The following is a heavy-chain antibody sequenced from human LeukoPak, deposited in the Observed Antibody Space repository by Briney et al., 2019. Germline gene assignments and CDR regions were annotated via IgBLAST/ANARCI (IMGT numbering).Heavy chain of an antibody. CDR3: ARGGSYSYDAFDI. V-gene: IGHV1-69*13. Sequence: ASVKVSCKASGGTFSSYAISWVRQAPGQGLEWMGGIIPIFGTANYAQKFQGRVTITADESTSTAYMELSSLRSEDTAVYYCARGGSYSYDAFDIWGQGTMVTVSS. D-gene: IGHD1-26*01. CDR1: GGTFSSYA. CDR2: IIPIFGTA. J-gene: IGHJ3*02.